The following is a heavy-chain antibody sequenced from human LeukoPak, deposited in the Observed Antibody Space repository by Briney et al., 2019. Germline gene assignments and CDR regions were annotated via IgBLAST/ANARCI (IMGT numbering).Heavy chain of an antibody. V-gene: IGHV4-4*02. J-gene: IGHJ5*02. CDR3: ARDALRGDTDYGDWGWFDP. CDR2: IYHSGST. CDR1: GFTFSNAW. Sequence: PGGSLRLSCAASGFTFSNAWMSWVRQAPGRGLEWIGEIYHSGSTNYNPSLKSRVTISVDTSKNQFSLKLSSVTAADTAVYYCARDALRGDTDYGDWGWFDPWGQGTLVTVSS. D-gene: IGHD4-17*01.